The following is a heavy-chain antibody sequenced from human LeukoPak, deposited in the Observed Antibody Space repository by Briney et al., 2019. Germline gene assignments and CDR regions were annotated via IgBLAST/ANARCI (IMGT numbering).Heavy chain of an antibody. Sequence: PGGSLRLSCAASGFTFSSYGMHRVRQAPGKGLEWVAFIRYDGSNKYYADSVKGRFTISRDNSKNTLYLQMNSLRAEDTAVYYCASIVVVIGYYFDYWGQGTLVTVSS. J-gene: IGHJ4*02. CDR2: IRYDGSNK. V-gene: IGHV3-30*02. CDR3: ASIVVVIGYYFDY. CDR1: GFTFSSYG. D-gene: IGHD3-22*01.